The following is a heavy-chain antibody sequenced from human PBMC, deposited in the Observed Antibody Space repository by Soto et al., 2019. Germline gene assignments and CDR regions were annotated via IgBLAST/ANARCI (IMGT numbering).Heavy chain of an antibody. CDR2: IYWDDDT. D-gene: IGHD3-22*01. J-gene: IGHJ1*01. Sequence: QITLKESGPPLVKPTQTRTLTCTFSGFSLSTYGVGVGWIRQPPGKALEWLALIYWDDDTRYSRSLKSRRTIPRDTSKNHVILTLKNMDPADTATDYCASRYGVSYGVSHYDSCGHHSECFQYWGQGTLVTVSS. CDR1: GFSLSTYGVG. CDR3: ASRYGVSYGVSHYDSCGHHSECFQY. V-gene: IGHV2-5*02.